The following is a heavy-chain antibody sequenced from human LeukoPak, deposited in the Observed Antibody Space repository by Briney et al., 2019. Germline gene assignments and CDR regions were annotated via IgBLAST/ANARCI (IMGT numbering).Heavy chain of an antibody. CDR2: IDPSDSYT. CDR1: GYIFTSYW. D-gene: IGHD1-26*01. J-gene: IGHJ6*02. V-gene: IGHV5-10-1*01. Sequence: GESLKISCKGSGYIFTSYWISWVRQMPGKGLEWMGRIDPSDSYTKYSPSFQGHVTISGDESISTAYLQWSSLKASDTAMYYCARHFLGELPDMDVWGQGTTVTVSS. CDR3: ARHFLGELPDMDV.